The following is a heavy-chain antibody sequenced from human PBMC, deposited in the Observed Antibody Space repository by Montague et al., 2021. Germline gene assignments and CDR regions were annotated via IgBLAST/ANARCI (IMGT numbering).Heavy chain of an antibody. CDR1: GGSISTYY. CDR2: IYPRGST. CDR3: ARDGIQLWGVGRVSGSHHYIDV. D-gene: IGHD5-18*01. Sequence: SETLSLTCSVSGGSISTYYWSWIRQPAGKGLEWIGHIYPRGSTKYNPSLKSRVTMSVDTSKNQFSLTLYSVIAADTALYYCARDGIQLWGVGRVSGSHHYIDVWGKGTTVTVSS. V-gene: IGHV4-4*07. J-gene: IGHJ6*03.